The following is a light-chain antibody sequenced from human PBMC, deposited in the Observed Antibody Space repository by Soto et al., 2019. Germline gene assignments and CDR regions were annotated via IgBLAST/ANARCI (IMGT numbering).Light chain of an antibody. CDR3: QAWDSATGV. CDR1: RLGDRY. J-gene: IGLJ2*01. Sequence: SSELAQPPSVSVSPGQTATITCAGDRLGDRYASWYQQKPGQSPVMVIYEDTKRPSGIPERFSGSNSGNTATLTISGTQAMDEADYYCQAWDSATGVFGGGTKVTVL. CDR2: EDT. V-gene: IGLV3-1*01.